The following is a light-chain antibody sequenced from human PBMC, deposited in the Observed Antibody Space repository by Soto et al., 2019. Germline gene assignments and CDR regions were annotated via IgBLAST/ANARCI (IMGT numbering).Light chain of an antibody. J-gene: IGKJ1*01. CDR2: AAS. Sequence: AIQMTQSPSSLSASVGDRVTIACWASQDIRYGLSWYQQKPGKAPKLLIYAASSLQRGVPSRFSGSGSGTDFTLTISSLQPEDFATYSCLQHSNYPWTFGQGTKVDIK. CDR1: QDIRYG. V-gene: IGKV1-6*01. CDR3: LQHSNYPWT.